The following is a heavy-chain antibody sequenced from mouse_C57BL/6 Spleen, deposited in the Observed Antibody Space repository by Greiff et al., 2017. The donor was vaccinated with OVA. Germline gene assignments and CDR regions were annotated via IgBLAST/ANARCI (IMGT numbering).Heavy chain of an antibody. CDR1: GYTFTSYW. J-gene: IGHJ1*03. Sequence: QVHVKQPGAELVRPGSSVKLSCKASGYTFTSYWMDWVKQRPGQGLEWIGNIYPSDSETHYNQKFKDKATLTVDKSSSTAYMQLSSLTSEDSAVYYCAFSPNWYFDVWGTGTTVTVSS. V-gene: IGHV1-61*01. CDR2: IYPSDSET. CDR3: AFSPNWYFDV.